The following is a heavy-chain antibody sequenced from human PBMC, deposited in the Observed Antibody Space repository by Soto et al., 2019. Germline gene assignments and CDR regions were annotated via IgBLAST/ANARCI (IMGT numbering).Heavy chain of an antibody. CDR1: GYTFTDYF. CDR2: TNPKSGAT. D-gene: IGHD6-19*01. J-gene: IGHJ6*04. CDR3: AKASDYYTRDV. Sequence: QAQLVQSGAEVKKSGASVKVSCRASGYTFTDYFVHWVRQAPRQGPEWVGWTNPKSGATKYAPKFQGWVTMTRDTSISTAYMEVSSLKADDTAVYYCAKASDYYTRDVWGEGTPVTVSS. V-gene: IGHV1-2*04.